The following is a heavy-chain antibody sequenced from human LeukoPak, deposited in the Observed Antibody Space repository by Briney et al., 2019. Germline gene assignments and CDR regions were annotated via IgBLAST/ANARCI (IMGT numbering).Heavy chain of an antibody. CDR1: GFTFDDYA. CDR3: AKRGSPPQAAFDY. CDR2: ISWNSGSI. D-gene: IGHD6-13*01. V-gene: IGHV3-9*01. Sequence: GRSLRLSCAASGFTFDDYAMHWVRQAPGKGLEWVSGISWNSGSIGYAGSVKGRFTISRDNAKNSLYLQMNSLRAEDTALYYCAKRGSPPQAAFDYWGQGTLVTVSS. J-gene: IGHJ4*02.